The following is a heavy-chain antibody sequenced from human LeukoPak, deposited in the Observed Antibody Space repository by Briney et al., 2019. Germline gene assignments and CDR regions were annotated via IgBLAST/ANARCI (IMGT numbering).Heavy chain of an antibody. D-gene: IGHD2-2*01. CDR2: IRYDGSNK. V-gene: IGHV3-30*02. Sequence: GGSLRLSCAASGFTFSSYGMHWVRQAPGKGLEWVAFIRYDGSNKYYADSVKGRFTISRDNFKNTLYLQMNSLRAEDTAVYYCARESHYCSSTSCPPSGDYYYYYYMDVWGKGTTVTVSS. CDR3: ARESHYCSSTSCPPSGDYYYYYYMDV. CDR1: GFTFSSYG. J-gene: IGHJ6*03.